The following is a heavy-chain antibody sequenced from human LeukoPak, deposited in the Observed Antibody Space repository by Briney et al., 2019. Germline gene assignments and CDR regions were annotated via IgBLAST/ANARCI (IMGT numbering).Heavy chain of an antibody. D-gene: IGHD2-2*01. CDR1: EFTFSTYW. Sequence: GGSLRLSCGASEFTFSTYWMSWVRQAPGKGLEWVATIKPDGSGDYYVDSVKGRFTISRDNAKNSLYLQMNSLRAEDTAVYYCARYTRVFDYWGQGTLVTVSS. V-gene: IGHV3-7*02. J-gene: IGHJ4*02. CDR2: IKPDGSGD. CDR3: ARYTRVFDY.